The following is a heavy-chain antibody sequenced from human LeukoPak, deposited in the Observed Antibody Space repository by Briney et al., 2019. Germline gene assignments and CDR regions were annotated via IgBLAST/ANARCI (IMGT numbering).Heavy chain of an antibody. CDR3: ARGSGYLRVGY. D-gene: IGHD3-22*01. J-gene: IGHJ4*02. V-gene: IGHV1-8*03. CDR2: MNTKSGNT. CDR1: GYTLTSYD. Sequence: ASVKVSCKASGYTLTSYDINWVRQATGQGLEWMGWMNTKSGNTGYAQKFQGRVTITRNTSISTAYMELSSLRSEDTAVYYCARGSGYLRVGYWGQGTLVTVSS.